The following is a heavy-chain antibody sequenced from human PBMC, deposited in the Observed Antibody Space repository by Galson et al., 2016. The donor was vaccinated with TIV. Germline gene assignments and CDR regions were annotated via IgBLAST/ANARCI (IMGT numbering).Heavy chain of an antibody. D-gene: IGHD6-19*01. CDR2: IIPVFGTS. J-gene: IGHJ6*02. Sequence: SVKVSCKASGDTFSSYSISWVRQASGQGLEWMGGIIPVFGTSNYAQKFQGRVTITADKSTSTAYMELTSLRSDDTAVYFCATRGQQWLAPYYYYGMDVWGQGTTVTVSS. V-gene: IGHV1-69*06. CDR3: ATRGQQWLAPYYYYGMDV. CDR1: GDTFSSYS.